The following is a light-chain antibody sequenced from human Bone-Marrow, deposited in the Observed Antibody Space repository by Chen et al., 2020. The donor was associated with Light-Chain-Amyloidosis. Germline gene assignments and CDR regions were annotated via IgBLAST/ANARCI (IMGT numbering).Light chain of an antibody. CDR3: QSADSRSTSEVI. Sequence: SYELTQPPSVSVSPGQTARITCSGDDLPTKYAYWYQQKPGQAPVLVIHRDTERPSGISERFSSSSSGRTATLTISGVQAEDEADDHWQSADSRSTSEVIFGGGTKLTVL. J-gene: IGLJ2*01. CDR2: RDT. CDR1: DLPTKY. V-gene: IGLV3-25*03.